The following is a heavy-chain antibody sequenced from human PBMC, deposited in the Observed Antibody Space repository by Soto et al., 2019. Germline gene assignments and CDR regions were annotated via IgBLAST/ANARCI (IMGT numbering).Heavy chain of an antibody. CDR1: GFNFSDAW. CDR2: IKSKSDGGTT. Sequence: GGSLRLSCAASGFNFSDAWMSWVRQAPGKGLDWVGRIKSKSDGGTTEYAAPVRGRVTIARYDSKNTVYLQMNSLKTEDTAVYYCATELCRIALGLGSTGYFNPWGQGTPVTVSS. D-gene: IGHD3-16*01. J-gene: IGHJ5*02. V-gene: IGHV3-15*01. CDR3: ATELCRIALGLGSTGYFNP.